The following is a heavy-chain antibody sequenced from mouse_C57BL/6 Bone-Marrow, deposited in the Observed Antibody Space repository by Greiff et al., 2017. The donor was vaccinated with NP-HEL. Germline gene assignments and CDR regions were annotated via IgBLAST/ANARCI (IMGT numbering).Heavy chain of an antibody. Sequence: EVQLQQSGAELVRPGASVKLSCTASGFNIKDDYMHWVKQRPEQGLEWIGWIDPENGDPEYASKFQGKATITEDTSSNTAYLQLSSLTSEDTAVYYCTAGGSSPYAMDYWGQGTSVTVSS. CDR1: GFNIKDDY. D-gene: IGHD1-1*01. CDR3: TAGGSSPYAMDY. CDR2: IDPENGDP. J-gene: IGHJ4*01. V-gene: IGHV14-4*01.